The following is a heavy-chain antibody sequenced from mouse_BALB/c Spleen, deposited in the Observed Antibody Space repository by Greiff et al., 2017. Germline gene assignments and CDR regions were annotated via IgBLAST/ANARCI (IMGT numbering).Heavy chain of an antibody. CDR2: IYPGNVNT. J-gene: IGHJ1*01. CDR1: GYTFTSYY. V-gene: IGHV1S56*01. CDR3: ASNDYDGYWYFDV. Sequence: QVQLKESGPELVKPGASVRISCKASGYTFTSYYIHWVKQRPGQGLEWIGWIYPGNVNTKYNEKFKGKATLTADKSSSTAYMQLSSLTSEDSAVYFCASNDYDGYWYFDVWGAGTTVTVSS. D-gene: IGHD2-4*01.